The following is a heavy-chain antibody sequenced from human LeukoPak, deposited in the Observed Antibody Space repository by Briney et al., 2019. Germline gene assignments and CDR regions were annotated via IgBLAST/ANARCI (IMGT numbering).Heavy chain of an antibody. Sequence: SETLSLTCTVSGGSISSYYWSWIRQPPGKGLEWIGFIYYTGGSTSYNTSLKSRVTISVDTSKNQFSLKLSSVTAADTAVYYCASSGYSYRFDYWGQGTLVTVSS. CDR2: IYYTGGST. J-gene: IGHJ4*02. V-gene: IGHV4-59*12. CDR3: ASSGYSYRFDY. D-gene: IGHD5-18*01. CDR1: GGSISSYY.